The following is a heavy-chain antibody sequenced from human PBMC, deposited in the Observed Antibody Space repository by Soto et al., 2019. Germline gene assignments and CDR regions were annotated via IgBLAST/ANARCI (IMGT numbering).Heavy chain of an antibody. CDR3: ASGSWDYDFWSGYYGGGNFDY. CDR2: IYYSGST. CDR1: GGSISSYY. Sequence: PSETLSLTCTVSGGSISSYYWSLIRQPPGKGLEWIGYIYYSGSTNYNPSLKSRVTISVDTSKDQFSLKLSSVTAADTAVYYCASGSWDYDFWSGYYGGGNFDYWGQGTLVTVSS. D-gene: IGHD3-3*01. J-gene: IGHJ4*02. V-gene: IGHV4-59*01.